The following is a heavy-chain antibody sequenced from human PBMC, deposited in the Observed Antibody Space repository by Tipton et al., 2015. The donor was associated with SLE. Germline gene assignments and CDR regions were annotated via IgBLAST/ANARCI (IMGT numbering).Heavy chain of an antibody. CDR2: ISSNGGST. D-gene: IGHD6-13*01. J-gene: IGHJ3*02. CDR1: GFTFSSYA. Sequence: GSLRLSCSASGFTFSSYAMHWVRQAPGKGLEYVSAISSNGGSTYYADSVKGRFTISRDNAKNSLYLQMNSLRAEDTAVYYCARDEAAADPRAFDIWGQGTMVTVSS. CDR3: ARDEAAADPRAFDI. V-gene: IGHV3-64*04.